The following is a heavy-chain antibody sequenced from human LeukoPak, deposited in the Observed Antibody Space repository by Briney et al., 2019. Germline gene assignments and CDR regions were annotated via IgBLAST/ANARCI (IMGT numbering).Heavy chain of an antibody. J-gene: IGHJ4*02. CDR2: INHSGST. Sequence: SETLSLTCAVYGGSFSGYYWSWIRQPPGKGREWIGEINHSGSTNYNPSLKSRVTISVDTSKNQFSLKLSSVTAADTAVYYCARGLYYYDSSGYYYAGSFDYWGQGTLVTVSS. CDR3: ARGLYYYDSSGYYYAGSFDY. V-gene: IGHV4-34*01. CDR1: GGSFSGYY. D-gene: IGHD3-22*01.